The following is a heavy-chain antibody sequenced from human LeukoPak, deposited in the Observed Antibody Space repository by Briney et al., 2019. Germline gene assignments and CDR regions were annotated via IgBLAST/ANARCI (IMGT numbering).Heavy chain of an antibody. D-gene: IGHD2-21*01. CDR1: GLTFSDSY. CDR3: ARVVGDTGYYFDP. J-gene: IGHJ4*02. CDR2: ISICSSHM. V-gene: IGHV3-11*06. Sequence: GGSLRLSCAASGLTFSDSYMTWIRHSPGQGLEWVSYISICSSHMKYADSVKGRFTISRDDARNSLYLQMNSLRAEDTAVYYCARVVGDTGYYFDPWGQGTLVTVSS.